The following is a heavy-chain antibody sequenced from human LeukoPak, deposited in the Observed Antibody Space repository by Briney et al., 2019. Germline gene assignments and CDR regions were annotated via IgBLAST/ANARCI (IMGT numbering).Heavy chain of an antibody. CDR3: ARGTDRDGYNYDY. V-gene: IGHV1-2*06. CDR2: INPNSGGT. CDR1: GYTFTSYY. D-gene: IGHD5-24*01. J-gene: IGHJ4*02. Sequence: ASVKVSCKASGYTFTSYYMHWVRQAPGQGLEWMGRINPNSGGTNYAQKFQGRVTMTRDTSISTAYMELSRLRSDDTAVYYCARGTDRDGYNYDYWGQGTLVTVSS.